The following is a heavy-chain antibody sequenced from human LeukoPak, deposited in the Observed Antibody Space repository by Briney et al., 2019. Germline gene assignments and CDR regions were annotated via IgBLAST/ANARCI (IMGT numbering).Heavy chain of an antibody. CDR2: INPNSGGT. V-gene: IGHV1-2*02. CDR1: GGTFSSYA. D-gene: IGHD3-16*02. CDR3: ARTHFYVWGSYRYGRYFDY. Sequence: ASVKVSCKASGGTFSSYAISWVRQAPGQGLEWMGWINPNSGGTNYAQKFQGRVTMTRDTSISTAYMELSRLRSGDTAVYYCARTHFYVWGSYRYGRYFDYWGQGTLVTVSS. J-gene: IGHJ4*02.